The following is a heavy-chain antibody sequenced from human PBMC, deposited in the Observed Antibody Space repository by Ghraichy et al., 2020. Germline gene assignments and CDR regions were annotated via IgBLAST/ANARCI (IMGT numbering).Heavy chain of an antibody. CDR2: ISSSSSYI. V-gene: IGHV3-21*01. D-gene: IGHD3-3*01. CDR1: EFTFSSYS. CDR3: ARDRGYDFWSGHDAFDI. J-gene: IGHJ3*02. Sequence: GESLNISCAASEFTFSSYSMNWVRQAPGKGLEWVSSISSSSSYIYYADSVKGRFTISRDNAKNSLYLQMNSLRAEDTAVYYCARDRGYDFWSGHDAFDIWGQGTMVTVSS.